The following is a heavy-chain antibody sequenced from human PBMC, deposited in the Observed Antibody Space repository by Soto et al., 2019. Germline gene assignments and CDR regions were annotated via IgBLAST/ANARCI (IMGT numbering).Heavy chain of an antibody. J-gene: IGHJ6*02. CDR1: GAFFTDYY. CDR3: VTDETGQDYAMDV. CDR2: ISHSGSTH. V-gene: IGHV4-34*01. Sequence: PSETLSLTCAVNGAFFTDYYCTWVRQSPGRGLEWIGEISHSGSTHNYNPSLKSRLTISADTSKNRCSLKLTSVTAADTAVYYCVTDETGQDYAMDVWGQGTTVTVSS.